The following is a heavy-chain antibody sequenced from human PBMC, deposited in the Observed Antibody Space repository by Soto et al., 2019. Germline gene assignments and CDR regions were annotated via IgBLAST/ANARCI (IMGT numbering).Heavy chain of an antibody. CDR3: ARRPSTTVTYWYFDL. V-gene: IGHV4-59*08. CDR2: IYYSGST. Sequence: QVQLQASGPGLEKPSETLSLTCTVSGGSISSYYWSWIRQPPGKGLEWIGYIYYSGSTNYNPSLKSRVTISVDTSKNQFSLKLSSVTAADTAVYYCARRPSTTVTYWYFDLWGRGTLVTVSS. J-gene: IGHJ2*01. D-gene: IGHD4-17*01. CDR1: GGSISSYY.